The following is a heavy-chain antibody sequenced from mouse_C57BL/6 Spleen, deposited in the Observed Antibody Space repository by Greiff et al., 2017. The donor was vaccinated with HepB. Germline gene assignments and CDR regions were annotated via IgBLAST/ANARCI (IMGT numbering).Heavy chain of an antibody. CDR3: ARHYGSSYNWYVDV. J-gene: IGHJ1*03. CDR2: IDPSDSYT. Sequence: QVQLQQPGAELVRPGTSVKLSCKASGYTFTSYWMHWVKQRPGQGLEWIGVIDPSDSYTNYNQKFKGKATLTVDTSSSTAYMQLSSLTSEDSAVYYCARHYGSSYNWYVDVWGTGTTVTVSS. D-gene: IGHD1-1*01. V-gene: IGHV1-59*01. CDR1: GYTFTSYW.